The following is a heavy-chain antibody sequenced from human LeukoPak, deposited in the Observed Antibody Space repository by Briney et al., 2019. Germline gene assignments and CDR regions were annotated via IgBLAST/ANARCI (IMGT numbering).Heavy chain of an antibody. CDR2: ISHDGSNK. CDR1: GFTFSSYA. CDR3: ARDIPHYYDSSGYYY. D-gene: IGHD3-22*01. V-gene: IGHV3-30*04. J-gene: IGHJ4*02. Sequence: PGGSLRLSCAASGFTFSSYAMHWVRQAPGKGLEWVAVISHDGSNKYYADSVKGRFTISRDNSKNTLYLQMNSLRAEDTAVYYCARDIPHYYDSSGYYYWGQGTLVTVSS.